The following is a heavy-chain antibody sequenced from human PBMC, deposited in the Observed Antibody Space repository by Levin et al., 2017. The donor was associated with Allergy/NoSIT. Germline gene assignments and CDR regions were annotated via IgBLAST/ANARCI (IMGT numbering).Heavy chain of an antibody. J-gene: IGHJ3*02. V-gene: IGHV3-21*06. CDR3: ARERVPTTTDAFDI. CDR2: ISTGSSYI. Sequence: SCAASGFTFSSYRMNWVRQAPGKGLEWVSSISTGSSYIYYADSVKSRFTISRDNAKNSLYLQMNSLRAEDTAVYYCARERVPTTTDAFDIWGQGTMVTVSS. CDR1: GFTFSSYR. D-gene: IGHD1-26*01.